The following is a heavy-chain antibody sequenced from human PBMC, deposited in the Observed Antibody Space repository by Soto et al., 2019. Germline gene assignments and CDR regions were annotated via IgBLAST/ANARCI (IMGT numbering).Heavy chain of an antibody. CDR1: GFTFKSYA. CDR3: AKELRHGYKLAYFAH. V-gene: IGHV3-23*01. Sequence: PGLSLRLSCAASGFTFKSYAVSWVRQATGKGLEWVSVITGSGDSTYYADSVKGRFTISRDNSKNTLYLQMNSLRAEDTAVYYCAKELRHGYKLAYFAHWGQGTLVTVSS. J-gene: IGHJ4*02. D-gene: IGHD5-12*01. CDR2: ITGSGDST.